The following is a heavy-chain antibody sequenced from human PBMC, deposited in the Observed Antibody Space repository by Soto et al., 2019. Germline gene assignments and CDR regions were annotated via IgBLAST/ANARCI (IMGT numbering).Heavy chain of an antibody. CDR1: GYTFTSYA. Sequence: QVQLVQSGAEVKKPGASVKVSCKASGYTFTSYAMHWVRQAPGQRLEWMGWINAGNGNTKYSQKFQGRVTITRDTSASTASMELSSLRSQDTAVSYCARDLPYSSIAARPIPYDMDVWGQGTTVTVSS. D-gene: IGHD6-6*01. J-gene: IGHJ6*02. CDR2: INAGNGNT. CDR3: ARDLPYSSIAARPIPYDMDV. V-gene: IGHV1-3*01.